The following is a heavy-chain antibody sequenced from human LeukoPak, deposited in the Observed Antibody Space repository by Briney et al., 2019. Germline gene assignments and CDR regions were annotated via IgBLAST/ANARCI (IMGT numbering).Heavy chain of an antibody. J-gene: IGHJ4*02. V-gene: IGHV1-46*01. CDR2: ISPSGGST. CDR1: GYTFTSNY. CDR3: AREVGTVDCGGDCYQGY. Sequence: ASVKVSCKAFGYTFTSNYMHWVRQAPGQGPEWMGVISPSGGSTTYAQKFQGRVTLTRDMSTSTDYLELSSLRSEDTAVYYCAREVGTVDCGGDCYQGYWGQGTLVTVSS. D-gene: IGHD2-21*02.